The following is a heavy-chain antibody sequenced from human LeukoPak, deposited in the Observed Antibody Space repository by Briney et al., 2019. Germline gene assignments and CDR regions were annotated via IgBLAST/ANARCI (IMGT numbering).Heavy chain of an antibody. D-gene: IGHD3-22*01. V-gene: IGHV3-30-3*01. CDR3: ARDSAIVVVPSFYFDY. CDR2: ISYDGSNK. CDR1: GFTFSSYA. Sequence: GGSLRLSCAASGFTFSSYAMHWVRQAPGKGLEWVAVISYDGSNKYYADSVKGRFTISRDNSKNTLYLQMNSLRAEDTAAYYCARDSAIVVVPSFYFDYWGQGTLVTVSS. J-gene: IGHJ4*02.